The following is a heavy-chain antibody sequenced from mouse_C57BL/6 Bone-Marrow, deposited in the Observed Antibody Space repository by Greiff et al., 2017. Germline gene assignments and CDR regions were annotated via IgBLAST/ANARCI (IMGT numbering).Heavy chain of an antibody. V-gene: IGHV1-72*01. J-gene: IGHJ4*01. CDR2: IDPKSGGT. Sequence: QVQLQQSGAELVKPGASVKLSCKASGYTFTSYWMHWVKQRPGRGLEWIGRIDPKSGGTKYNEKFKSKATLTVDKPSSTAYMQLSSLTSEDSAVYYCARRGCYYAMDYWGQGTSVTVSS. CDR1: GYTFTSYW. CDR3: ARRGCYYAMDY.